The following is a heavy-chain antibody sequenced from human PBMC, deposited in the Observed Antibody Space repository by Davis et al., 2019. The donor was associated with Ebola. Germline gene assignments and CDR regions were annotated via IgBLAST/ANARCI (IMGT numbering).Heavy chain of an antibody. V-gene: IGHV3-74*01. Sequence: GESLKISCAASGFSFSSYWMHWVRQAPGKGLVWVSRINSDGSGTNYAESVKGRFTISRDNSENTLSLQMNSLRVEDTAVYYCAKGVHISMVRYFDSWGQGTLVTVSS. CDR2: INSDGSGT. CDR3: AKGVHISMVRYFDS. J-gene: IGHJ4*02. CDR1: GFSFSSYW. D-gene: IGHD4/OR15-4a*01.